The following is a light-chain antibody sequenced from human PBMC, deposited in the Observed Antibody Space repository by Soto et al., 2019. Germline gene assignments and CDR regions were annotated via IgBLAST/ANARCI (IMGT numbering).Light chain of an antibody. CDR3: QQRSNWPT. CDR1: QSVSNN. CDR2: DAS. V-gene: IGKV3-11*01. Sequence: EIVLTQSPVTLSLSPGERATLSCRASQSVSNNLAWYQQKPGQAPRLLIYDASNRATGIPARFSGSGSGTDFPLTISSLATEDFAVYYCQQRSNWPTFGPGTKVDI. J-gene: IGKJ3*01.